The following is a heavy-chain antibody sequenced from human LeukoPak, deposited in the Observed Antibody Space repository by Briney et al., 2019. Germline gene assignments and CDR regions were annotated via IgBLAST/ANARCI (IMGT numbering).Heavy chain of an antibody. Sequence: SETLSLTCAVSGCSFSGYYWTCIRQPPGKGLEWIGEINHSGSTNYNPSFKSRVTISVDTSKNQFSLKLSSVTAADTAVYYCARWWGFDPWGQGTLVTVSS. V-gene: IGHV4-34*01. CDR1: GCSFSGYY. D-gene: IGHD2-15*01. CDR2: INHSGST. J-gene: IGHJ5*02. CDR3: ARWWGFDP.